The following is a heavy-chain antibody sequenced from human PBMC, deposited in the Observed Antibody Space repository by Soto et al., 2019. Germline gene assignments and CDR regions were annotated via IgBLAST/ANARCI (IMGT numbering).Heavy chain of an antibody. D-gene: IGHD3-10*01. V-gene: IGHV4-39*01. CDR2: IYYSGST. CDR1: GGSNSSYY. Sequence: SETLSLTCTVTGGSNSSYYWGWIRQPPGKGLEWIGSIYYSGSTYYNPSLKSRVTISVDTSKNQFSLKLSSVTAADTAVYYCARHTSYGSGSYYLPRFDYWGQGTLVTVSS. J-gene: IGHJ4*02. CDR3: ARHTSYGSGSYYLPRFDY.